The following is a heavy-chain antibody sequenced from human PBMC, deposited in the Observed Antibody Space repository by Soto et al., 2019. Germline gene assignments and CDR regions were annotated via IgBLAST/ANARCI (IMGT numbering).Heavy chain of an antibody. CDR3: AGEEPVSAWAPLDY. CDR1: GFAFRNYR. J-gene: IGHJ4*02. CDR2: IDNAGTTT. V-gene: IGHV3-74*03. Sequence: GGSLRLSCTAAGFAFRNYRRNWDRQAPGKGLVWVSRIDNAGTTTSYADSVKGRFTFSRDTAKNTLYLQMNSLRADDTAMYFCAGEEPVSAWAPLDYWGRGTLVTVSS. D-gene: IGHD6-19*01.